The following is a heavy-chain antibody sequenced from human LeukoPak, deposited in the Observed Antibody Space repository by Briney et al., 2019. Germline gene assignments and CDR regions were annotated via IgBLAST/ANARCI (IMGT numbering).Heavy chain of an antibody. CDR3: ARLRATRSFDY. J-gene: IGHJ4*02. D-gene: IGHD5-24*01. Sequence: GGSLRLSRAASGFTFSSYEMNWVRQAPGKGLEWVSFISSSGSAIHYADSVRGRFTISRDNAKNSLYLQMNSLRAEDTAVYYCARLRATRSFDYWGQGTLVTVSS. CDR2: ISSSGSAI. V-gene: IGHV3-48*03. CDR1: GFTFSSYE.